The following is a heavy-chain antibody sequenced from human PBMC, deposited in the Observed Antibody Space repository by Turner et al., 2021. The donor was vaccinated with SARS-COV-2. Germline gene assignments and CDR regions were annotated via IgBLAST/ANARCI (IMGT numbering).Heavy chain of an antibody. CDR3: ARDHRPVVVPAAKRAGSYYYGMDV. CDR2: ISYSSTYI. D-gene: IGHD2-2*01. J-gene: IGHJ6*02. V-gene: IGHV3-21*01. CDR1: GFTFSSYS. Sequence: EVQLVESGGGLVKPGGSLRLSCAASGFTFSSYSMNWVRQAPRKGLEWVSSISYSSTYIYYADSVKGRFTISRDNAKNSLYLQMNSLRAEDTAVYYCARDHRPVVVPAAKRAGSYYYGMDVWGQGTTVTVSS.